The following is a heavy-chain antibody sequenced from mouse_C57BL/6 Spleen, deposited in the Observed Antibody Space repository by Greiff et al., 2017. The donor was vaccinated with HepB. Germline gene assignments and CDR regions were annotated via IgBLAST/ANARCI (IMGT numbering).Heavy chain of an antibody. Sequence: VQLQQPGAELVKPGASVKLSCKASGYTFTSYWMHWVKQRPGQGLEWIGMIHPNSGSTNYNEKFKSKATLTVDKSSSTAYMQLSSLTSEDSAVYYCAIYYGNYEDYFDYWGQGTTLTVSS. CDR2: IHPNSGST. V-gene: IGHV1-64*01. CDR1: GYTFTSYW. D-gene: IGHD2-1*01. CDR3: AIYYGNYEDYFDY. J-gene: IGHJ2*01.